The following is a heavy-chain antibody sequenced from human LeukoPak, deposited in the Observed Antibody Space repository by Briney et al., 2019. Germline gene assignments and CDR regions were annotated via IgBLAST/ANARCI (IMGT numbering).Heavy chain of an antibody. CDR1: GFTFTSFW. V-gene: IGHV3-7*01. D-gene: IGHD6-13*01. J-gene: IGHJ4*02. CDR3: ATAPAAADSC. Sequence: GGSLRLSCAASGFTFTSFWMTWVRQAPGKGLEWVANINRDGSKKTYVDSVKGQFTISGDNTKNSLYLQMSSLRAEDTAVYYCATAPAAADSCWGQGTLVAVSS. CDR2: INRDGSKK.